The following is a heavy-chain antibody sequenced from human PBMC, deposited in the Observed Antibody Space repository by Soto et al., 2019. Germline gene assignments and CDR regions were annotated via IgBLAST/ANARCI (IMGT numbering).Heavy chain of an antibody. Sequence: EMQLVESGGGVVPPGGSLRLSCAASGFTFNDYGMSWVRQVPGKGLEWVSGINWNGIARGYADSVKGRFTISRDDAKNSLYLQINNVRAEDTALYYCARHRAYGSSMYYGMDVWGQGTTVTVSS. V-gene: IGHV3-20*04. D-gene: IGHD3-10*01. CDR2: INWNGIAR. CDR1: GFTFNDYG. CDR3: ARHRAYGSSMYYGMDV. J-gene: IGHJ6*02.